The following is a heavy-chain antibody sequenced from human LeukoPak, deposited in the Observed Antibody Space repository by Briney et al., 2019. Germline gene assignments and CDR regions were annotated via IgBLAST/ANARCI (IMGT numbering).Heavy chain of an antibody. CDR3: RFGELLYGFDY. CDR2: INTNTGNP. CDR1: GGTFSSYA. D-gene: IGHD3-10*01. V-gene: IGHV7-4-1*02. J-gene: IGHJ4*02. Sequence: ASVKVSCKASGGTFSSYAISWVRQAPGRGLEWMGWINTNTGNPTYAQGFTGRFVFSLDTSVSTAYLQISSLKAEDTAVYYCRFGELLYGFDYWGQGTLVTVSS.